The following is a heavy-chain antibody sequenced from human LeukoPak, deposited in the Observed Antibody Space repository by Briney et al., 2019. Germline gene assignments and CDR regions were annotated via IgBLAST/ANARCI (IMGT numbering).Heavy chain of an antibody. CDR2: IYTSGST. V-gene: IGHV4-4*07. Sequence: PSETLSLTCTVSGGSISSYYWSWIRQPAGKGLEWIGRIYTSGSTNYNPSLKSRVTMSVDTSKNQFSLKLSSVTAADTAVYYCARELAYFDWLLGSFDYWGQGTLVTVSS. J-gene: IGHJ4*02. CDR1: GGSISSYY. D-gene: IGHD3-9*01. CDR3: ARELAYFDWLLGSFDY.